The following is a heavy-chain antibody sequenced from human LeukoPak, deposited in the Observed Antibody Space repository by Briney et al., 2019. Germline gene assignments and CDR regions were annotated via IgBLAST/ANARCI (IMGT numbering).Heavy chain of an antibody. CDR3: AKSSGWWAFDF. D-gene: IGHD6-13*01. V-gene: IGHV4-39*07. Sequence: PSETLSLTCSVSGGSISNESYYWGWIRQPPGKGLEWIGSIFHSGNTYYNPSLKSRVTMSLDTSKSHISLKVSSVTAADTAVYYCAKSSGWWAFDFWGQGTLATVSS. J-gene: IGHJ4*02. CDR1: GGSISNESYY. CDR2: IFHSGNT.